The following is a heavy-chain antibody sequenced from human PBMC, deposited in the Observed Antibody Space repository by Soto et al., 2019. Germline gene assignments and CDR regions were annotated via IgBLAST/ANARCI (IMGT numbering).Heavy chain of an antibody. J-gene: IGHJ6*03. CDR1: GFTFSGSA. CDR2: IRSKANSYAT. D-gene: IGHD6-13*01. Sequence: GGSLRLSCAASGFTFSGSAMHWVRQASGKGLEWVGRIRSKANSYATAYAASVKGRFTISRDDSKNTAYLQMNSLKTEDTAVYYCTSGSSSWASDYYYYMDVWGKGTTVTVSS. CDR3: TSGSSSWASDYYYYMDV. V-gene: IGHV3-73*01.